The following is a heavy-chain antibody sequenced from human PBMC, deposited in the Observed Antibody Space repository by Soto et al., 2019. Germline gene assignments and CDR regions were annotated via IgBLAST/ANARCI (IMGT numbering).Heavy chain of an antibody. CDR2: IYHSGTT. CDR1: GGSISSGGYY. CDR3: VRVRGNQLLGWFDP. Sequence: SETLSLTCTVSGGSISSGGYYWSWIRQHPGKGLEWIGYIYHSGTTYYNPSLKSRVTISVDTSKNQFSLKLTSVTAADTAVYYCVRVRGNQLLGWFDPWGQGTLVSGSS. V-gene: IGHV4-31*03. J-gene: IGHJ5*02. D-gene: IGHD2-2*01.